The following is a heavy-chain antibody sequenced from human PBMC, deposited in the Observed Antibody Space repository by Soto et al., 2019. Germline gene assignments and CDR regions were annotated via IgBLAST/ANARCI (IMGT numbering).Heavy chain of an antibody. Sequence: EVQLVESGGGLVQPGRSLRLSCAASGFTFDDYAMHWVRQAPGKGLEWVSGISWNSGSIGYADSVKGRFTISRDNAKNSLYLQMNSLRAEDTALYYCAKDIDYWGQGTLVTVSS. V-gene: IGHV3-9*01. CDR1: GFTFDDYA. CDR2: ISWNSGSI. CDR3: AKDIDY. J-gene: IGHJ4*02.